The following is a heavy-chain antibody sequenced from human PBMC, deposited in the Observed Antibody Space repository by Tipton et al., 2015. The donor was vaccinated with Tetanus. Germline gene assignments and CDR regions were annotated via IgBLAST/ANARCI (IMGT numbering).Heavy chain of an antibody. CDR3: ARDTYYQSHHYNYFDF. V-gene: IGHV3-33*08. D-gene: IGHD5-24*01. CDR2: IWFDGSRA. J-gene: IGHJ4*02. Sequence: SLRLSCVASGFAFSSYDMHWVRRAPGTGLEWVAAIWFDGSRAEYADSVQGRFTISRDNSRSMVYLQMDSLRDEDTGVFYCARDTYYQSHHYNYFDFWGQGVRVTVSS. CDR1: GFAFSSYD.